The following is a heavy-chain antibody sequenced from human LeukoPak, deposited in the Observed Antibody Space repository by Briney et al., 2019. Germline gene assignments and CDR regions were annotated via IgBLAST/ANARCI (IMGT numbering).Heavy chain of an antibody. J-gene: IGHJ4*02. CDR2: IYYSGST. D-gene: IGHD3-3*01. CDR1: GDSISSSSYY. Sequence: SETLSLTCTVSGDSISSSSYYWGSIRQPPGKGLEWIGSIYYSGSTYYNPSLKSRVTISVDTSKNQFSLKLSSVTAADTAVYYCARLEWLGYYFDYWGQGTLVTVSS. V-gene: IGHV4-39*01. CDR3: ARLEWLGYYFDY.